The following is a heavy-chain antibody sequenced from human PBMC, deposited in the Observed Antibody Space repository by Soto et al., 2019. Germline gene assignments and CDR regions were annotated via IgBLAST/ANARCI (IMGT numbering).Heavy chain of an antibody. Sequence: GGSLRLSCAASGSTFSSYGMHWVRQAPGKGLEWVAVIWYDGSNKYYADSVKGRFTISRDNSKNTLYLQMNSLRAEDTAVYYCARDGGWKKYYFDYWGQGTLVTVSS. J-gene: IGHJ4*02. CDR3: ARDGGWKKYYFDY. D-gene: IGHD2-15*01. CDR2: IWYDGSNK. V-gene: IGHV3-33*01. CDR1: GSTFSSYG.